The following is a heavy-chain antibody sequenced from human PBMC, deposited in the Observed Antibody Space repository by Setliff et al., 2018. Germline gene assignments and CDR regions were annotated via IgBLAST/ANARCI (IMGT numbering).Heavy chain of an antibody. J-gene: IGHJ3*02. CDR3: ARERRRSGWNLDTFEI. CDR2: MYKSGST. D-gene: IGHD6-19*01. V-gene: IGHV4-38-2*02. CDR1: GYSISSGHY. Sequence: SETLSFTCTVSGYSISSGHYWGWIRQPAGKGLEWIGRMYKSGSTNYNPSLKSRVTISVDTSKNQFSLKLSSVTAADTAVYWCARERRRSGWNLDTFEIWGQGTTVTVSS.